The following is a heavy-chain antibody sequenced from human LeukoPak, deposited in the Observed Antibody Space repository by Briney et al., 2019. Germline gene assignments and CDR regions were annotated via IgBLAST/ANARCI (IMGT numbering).Heavy chain of an antibody. CDR1: GFTFSNYW. Sequence: GGSPRLSCAASGFTFSNYWMSWVRQAPGKGLEWVADIKQDGTQKYYVDSVEGRFTISRDNAKNSLYLQMNSLRVEDTAVYYCARDCGSDCSQAFDIWGQGTMVTVSS. D-gene: IGHD2-21*02. CDR3: ARDCGSDCSQAFDI. J-gene: IGHJ3*02. V-gene: IGHV3-7*05. CDR2: IKQDGTQK.